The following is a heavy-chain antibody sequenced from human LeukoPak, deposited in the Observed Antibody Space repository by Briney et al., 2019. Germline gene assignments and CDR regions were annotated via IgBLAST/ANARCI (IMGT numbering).Heavy chain of an antibody. D-gene: IGHD2-15*01. CDR2: ISSGSSYI. CDR3: AGDLYCSGGSCAGYFDY. CDR1: GFTFSTYS. V-gene: IGHV3-21*01. J-gene: IGHJ4*02. Sequence: GGSLRLSCAASGFTFSTYSMNWVRQAPGKGLEWVSFISSGSSYIYYADSVKGRFTISRDNAKNSLYLQMNSLRAEDTAVYYCAGDLYCSGGSCAGYFDYWGQGTLVTVSS.